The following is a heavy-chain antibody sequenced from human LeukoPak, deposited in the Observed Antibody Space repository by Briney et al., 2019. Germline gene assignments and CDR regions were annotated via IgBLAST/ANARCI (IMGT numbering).Heavy chain of an antibody. CDR3: ARAHYGDYWFDY. V-gene: IGHV3-30-3*01. CDR2: ISYDGSNK. D-gene: IGHD4-17*01. CDR1: GFTFSSYA. J-gene: IGHJ4*02. Sequence: GGSLRLSCAASGFTFSSYAMHWVRQAPGKGLEWVAVISYDGSNKYYADSVKGRFTISRDNSKNTLYLQMNSLRAEDTAVYYCARAHYGDYWFDYWGQGTLVTVSS.